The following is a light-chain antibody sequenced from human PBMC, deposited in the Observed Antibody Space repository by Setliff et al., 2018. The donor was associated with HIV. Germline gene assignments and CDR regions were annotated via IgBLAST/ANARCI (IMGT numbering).Light chain of an antibody. CDR2: EFS. J-gene: IGLJ3*02. CDR3: SSYTTTSTLVM. V-gene: IGLV2-14*01. Sequence: QSALTQPASMSGSPGQSITISCTGTSSDVGAYNFVSWYQQPPGRAPKLMIFEFSHRPSGVSNRFSGSKSGNKASLTISGFRPGDEATYFCSSYTTTSTLVMFGGGTKVTVL. CDR1: SSDVGAYNF.